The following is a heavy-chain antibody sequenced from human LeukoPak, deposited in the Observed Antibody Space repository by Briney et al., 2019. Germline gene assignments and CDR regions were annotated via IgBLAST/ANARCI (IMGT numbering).Heavy chain of an antibody. J-gene: IGHJ6*02. CDR2: ISYDGSNK. V-gene: IGHV3-30*18. CDR1: GFTFSSCG. D-gene: IGHD6-19*01. Sequence: GGSLRLSCAASGFTFSSCGMHWVRQAPGKGLEWVAVISYDGSNKYYADSVKGRFTISRDNSKNTLYLQMNSLRAEDTAVYYCAKELSGWYHYYYGMDVWGQGTTVTVSS. CDR3: AKELSGWYHYYYGMDV.